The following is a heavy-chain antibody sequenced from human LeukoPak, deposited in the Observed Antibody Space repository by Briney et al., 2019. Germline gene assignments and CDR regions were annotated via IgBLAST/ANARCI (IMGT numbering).Heavy chain of an antibody. Sequence: ASVKVSCKASGYTFTSYYMHWVRQAPGQGLEWMGIINPSGGNTIYAQKFQGRVTMTSDMSTSTAYMELRSLRSDDTAVYYCARYDSSGYGAFDIWGQGTMVTVSS. CDR2: INPSGGNT. CDR3: ARYDSSGYGAFDI. J-gene: IGHJ3*02. V-gene: IGHV1-46*01. D-gene: IGHD3-22*01. CDR1: GYTFTSYY.